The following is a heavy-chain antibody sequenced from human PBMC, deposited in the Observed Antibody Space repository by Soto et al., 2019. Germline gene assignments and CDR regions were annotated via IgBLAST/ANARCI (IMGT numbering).Heavy chain of an antibody. V-gene: IGHV3-11*01. J-gene: IGHJ4*02. D-gene: IGHD6-13*01. CDR1: GFTFSDYY. Sequence: QVQLVESGGGLVKPGGSLRLSCAASGFTFSDYYMSWIRQAPGNRLDWVSYISSRAGTISYADSVKGRFTISRDNAKTSLYLQMNSLRAEDTAVYYFAGGTYSSKTDFAYWGQGTLVTVSS. CDR3: AGGTYSSKTDFAY. CDR2: ISSRAGTI.